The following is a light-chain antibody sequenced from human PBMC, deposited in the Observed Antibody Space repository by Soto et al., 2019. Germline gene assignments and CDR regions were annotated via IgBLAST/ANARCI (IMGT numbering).Light chain of an antibody. Sequence: DIQMTQSPSSLSASVGDRVTITCRASQGISNYLAWYQQKPGKVLKLLIYAASTLQSWVPSRFSGSGSGTDFTLTISSRQPENVATYYFQKSNRSPHTFGPGTKVHIQ. J-gene: IGKJ3*01. CDR1: QGISNY. CDR3: QKSNRSPHT. V-gene: IGKV1-27*01. CDR2: AAS.